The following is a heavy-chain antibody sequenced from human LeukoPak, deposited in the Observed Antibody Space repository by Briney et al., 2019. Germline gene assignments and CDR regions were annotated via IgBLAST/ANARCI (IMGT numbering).Heavy chain of an antibody. CDR3: ATSWELLEGGAFDY. D-gene: IGHD1-26*01. J-gene: IGHJ4*02. V-gene: IGHV3-30*02. CDR2: IRYDGSNK. Sequence: QAGGSLRLSCAASGFTFSSYGMHWVRQAPGKGLEWVAFIRYDGSNKYYADSVKGRFTISRDNSKNTLYLQMNSLRAEDTAVYYCATSWELLEGGAFDYWGQGTLVTVSS. CDR1: GFTFSSYG.